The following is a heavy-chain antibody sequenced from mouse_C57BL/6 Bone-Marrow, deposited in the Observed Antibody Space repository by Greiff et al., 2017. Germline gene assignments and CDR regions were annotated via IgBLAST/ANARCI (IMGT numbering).Heavy chain of an antibody. V-gene: IGHV1-39*01. CDR2: INPNYGTT. Sequence: EVQLQQSGPELVKPGASVKISCKASGYSFTDYNMNWVKQSNGKSLEWIGVINPNYGTTSYNQKFKGKATLTVDQSSSTAYMQLNSLTSEDSAVXYCARSGYYGSSYAMDYWGQGTSVTVSS. CDR1: GYSFTDYN. J-gene: IGHJ4*01. CDR3: ARSGYYGSSYAMDY. D-gene: IGHD1-1*01.